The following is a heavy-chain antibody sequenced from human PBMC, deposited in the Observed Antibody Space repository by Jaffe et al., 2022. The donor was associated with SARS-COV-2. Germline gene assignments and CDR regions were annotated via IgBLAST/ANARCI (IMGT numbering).Heavy chain of an antibody. V-gene: IGHV4-61*02. CDR3: ARDLGCGGDCYSDSVGWFDP. CDR2: IYTSGST. J-gene: IGHJ5*02. CDR1: GGSISSGSYY. D-gene: IGHD2-21*02. Sequence: QVQLQESGPGLVKPSQTLSLTCTVSGGSISSGSYYWSWIRQPAGKGLEWIGRIYTSGSTNYNPSLKSRVTISVDTSKNQFSLKLSSVTAADTAVYYCARDLGCGGDCYSDSVGWFDPWGQGTLVTVSS.